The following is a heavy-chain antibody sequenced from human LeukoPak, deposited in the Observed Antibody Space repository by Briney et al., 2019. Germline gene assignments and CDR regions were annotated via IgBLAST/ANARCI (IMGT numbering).Heavy chain of an antibody. J-gene: IGHJ4*02. D-gene: IGHD1-7*01. CDR3: TTRTTTTIY. V-gene: IGHV3-15*07. CDR1: HFTFTNRW. CDR2: IASNTDGGTT. Sequence: GGSLRLSCAASHFTFTNRWMNWFRQAPRKGLEWVGRIASNTDGGTTDYAVPVKGRFTISRDDSKNALYLQMNSLKTEDTALYYCTTRTTTTIYWGQGTLVTVSS.